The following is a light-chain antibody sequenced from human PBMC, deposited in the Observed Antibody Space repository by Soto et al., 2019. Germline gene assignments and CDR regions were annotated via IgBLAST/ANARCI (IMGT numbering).Light chain of an antibody. CDR1: SSDVGGYNY. Sequence: QSVLTQPPSASGSHGQSVTISCTGTSSDVGGYNYVSWYQQHPGKAPKLMIYEVSKRPSGVPDRFSGSKSGNTASLTVSGLQAEDEADYYCSSYAGSNNWDFGTGTKLTVL. J-gene: IGLJ1*01. CDR3: SSYAGSNNWD. CDR2: EVS. V-gene: IGLV2-8*01.